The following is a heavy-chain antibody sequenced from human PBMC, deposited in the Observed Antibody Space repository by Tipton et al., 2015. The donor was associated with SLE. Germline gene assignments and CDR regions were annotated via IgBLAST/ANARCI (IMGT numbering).Heavy chain of an antibody. V-gene: IGHV3-21*01. D-gene: IGHD1-26*01. CDR1: GFTFSRYS. CDR3: ARGREWEQGPGSLDI. J-gene: IGHJ4*02. CDR2: ISSSSANI. Sequence: SLRLSCAASGFTFSRYSMNWVRQPPGKGLECISSISSSSANIYYAGSVKGRFTISRDNAKNSVHLQMNSLRAEDTAVYYCARGREWEQGPGSLDIWGQGTLLTVSS.